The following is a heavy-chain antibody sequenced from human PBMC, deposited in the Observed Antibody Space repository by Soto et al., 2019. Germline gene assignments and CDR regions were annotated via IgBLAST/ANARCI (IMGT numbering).Heavy chain of an antibody. J-gene: IGHJ3*02. Sequence: PGGSLRLSCAASGFTFDDYAMHWVRQAPGKGLEWVSGISWNSGSIGYADSVKGRFTISRDNAKNSLYLQMNSLRAEDTALYYCAKALLGYCSSTSCYTDAFDIWGQGTMVTVS. V-gene: IGHV3-9*01. CDR2: ISWNSGSI. CDR3: AKALLGYCSSTSCYTDAFDI. D-gene: IGHD2-2*02. CDR1: GFTFDDYA.